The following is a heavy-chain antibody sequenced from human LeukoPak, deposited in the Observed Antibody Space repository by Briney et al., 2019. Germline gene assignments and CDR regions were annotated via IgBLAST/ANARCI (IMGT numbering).Heavy chain of an antibody. CDR1: GGAISDYY. V-gene: IGHV4-59*01. CDR2: IFGSGSSNY. CDR3: AREKDTGSNHAKIRYDI. D-gene: IGHD1-26*01. Sequence: SETLSLTCTVSGGAISDYYWSWIREPPGKELEWIGWIFGSGSSNYNYNPSLKSRLTISVDTSKNQFSLKLTSATAADTAVYYCAREKDTGSNHAKIRYDIWGQGTMVTVSS. J-gene: IGHJ3*02.